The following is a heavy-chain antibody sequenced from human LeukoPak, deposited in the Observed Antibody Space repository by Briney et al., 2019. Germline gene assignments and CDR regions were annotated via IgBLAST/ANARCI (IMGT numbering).Heavy chain of an antibody. D-gene: IGHD3-10*01. CDR3: ARGKIWSPVYLSH. CDR1: GGSISTYY. Sequence: SETLSLTCTVSGGSISTYYWSWIRRPPGKGLEWIGYIYYSGSTNYNPSLKRRVTISVDTSKNQFSLKLSSVTAADTAVYYCARGKIWSPVYLSHWGQGTLVTVSS. V-gene: IGHV4-59*08. J-gene: IGHJ4*02. CDR2: IYYSGST.